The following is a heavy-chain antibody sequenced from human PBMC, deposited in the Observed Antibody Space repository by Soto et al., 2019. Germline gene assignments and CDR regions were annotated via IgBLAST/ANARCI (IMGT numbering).Heavy chain of an antibody. CDR2: IIPIFGTA. CDR1: GGTFSSYG. V-gene: IGHV1-69*12. J-gene: IGHJ6*02. Sequence: QVQLVQSGAGVKKPGSSVKVSCKASGGTFSSYGISWVRQAPGQGLEWMGGIIPIFGTANYAQKFQGRVTITADESTSTAYMELSSLRSEDTAVYYCARAAQPRDYYYGMDVWGQGTTVTVSS. CDR3: ARAAQPRDYYYGMDV.